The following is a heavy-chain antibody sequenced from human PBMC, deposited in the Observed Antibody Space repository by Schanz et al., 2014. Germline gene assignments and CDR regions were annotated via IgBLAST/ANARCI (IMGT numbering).Heavy chain of an antibody. J-gene: IGHJ4*02. Sequence: QVQLVQSGAEVKKPGASVKVSCKASGYTFTTYGISWVRQAPGQGLEWMGWISAYNGNTNYAQNLQDRVTMTTDTSTSTAYMELRSLRSEDTAVYYCATCSGGTCHAKPVLDNWGQGTLVTVSS. D-gene: IGHD2-15*01. CDR1: GYTFTTYG. CDR2: ISAYNGNT. V-gene: IGHV1-18*01. CDR3: ATCSGGTCHAKPVLDN.